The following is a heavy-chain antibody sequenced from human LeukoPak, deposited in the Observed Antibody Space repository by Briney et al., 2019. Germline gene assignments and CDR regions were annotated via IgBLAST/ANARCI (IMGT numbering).Heavy chain of an antibody. J-gene: IGHJ4*02. CDR1: GFTFSTYI. Sequence: GGSLRLSCAASGFTFSTYIMNWVRQAPGKGLEWVSSISGSSIYIYYADSVKGRFTISRDNAKNSLYLQMNSLRAEDTAVYYCARDPPYYDSSGYYYDYWGQGTLVTVSS. V-gene: IGHV3-21*01. CDR2: ISGSSIYI. D-gene: IGHD3-22*01. CDR3: ARDPPYYDSSGYYYDY.